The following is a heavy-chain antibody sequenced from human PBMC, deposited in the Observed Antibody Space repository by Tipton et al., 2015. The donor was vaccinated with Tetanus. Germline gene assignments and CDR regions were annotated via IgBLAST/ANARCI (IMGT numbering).Heavy chain of an antibody. J-gene: IGHJ5*02. CDR2: IYPGDSDT. CDR1: GYNFNLYW. V-gene: IGHV5-51*01. D-gene: IGHD3-10*01. CDR3: ARLPKHYSASGST. Sequence: VQLVQSGAEVKKPGESLKISCQGSGYNFNLYWIAWVRQMPGKGLEWMGTIYPGDSDTTYSPSFQGQVTISVDKSISTAYLQWSSLKASDTAFYFCARLPKHYSASGSTWGQGTLVTVSS.